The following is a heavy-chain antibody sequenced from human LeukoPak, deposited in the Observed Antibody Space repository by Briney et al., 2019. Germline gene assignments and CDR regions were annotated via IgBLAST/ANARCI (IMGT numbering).Heavy chain of an antibody. CDR3: ARVSYDFWSGDPVS. V-gene: IGHV4-39*01. CDR1: GGSIGSSSYY. Sequence: PSETLSLTCTVSGGSIGSSSYYWGWIRQPPGKGLEWIGSIYYSGSTYYNPSLKSRVTISVDTSKNQFSLKLSSVTAADTAVYYCARVSYDFWSGDPVSWGQGTLVTVSS. J-gene: IGHJ4*02. CDR2: IYYSGST. D-gene: IGHD3-3*01.